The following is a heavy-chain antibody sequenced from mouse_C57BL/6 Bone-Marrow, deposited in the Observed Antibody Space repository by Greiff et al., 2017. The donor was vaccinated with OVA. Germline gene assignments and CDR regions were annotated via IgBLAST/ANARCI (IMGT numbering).Heavy chain of an antibody. CDR3: ARHEELYDGYYPWFAY. D-gene: IGHD2-3*01. CDR2: FYPGSGSI. Sequence: QVQLQPSGAELVKPGASVKLSCKASGYTFTEYTIHWVKQRSGQGLEWIGWFYPGSGSIKYNEKFKDKATLTADKSSSTVYMELSRLTSEDSAVYFCARHEELYDGYYPWFAYWGQGTLVTVSA. V-gene: IGHV1-62-2*01. CDR1: GYTFTEYT. J-gene: IGHJ3*01.